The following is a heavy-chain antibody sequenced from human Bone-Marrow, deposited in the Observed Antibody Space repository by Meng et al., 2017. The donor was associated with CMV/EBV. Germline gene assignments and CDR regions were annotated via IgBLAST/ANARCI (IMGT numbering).Heavy chain of an antibody. J-gene: IGHJ4*02. Sequence: GESLKISCAASGFTFSSYWMHWVRQAPGKGLVWVSRINSDGSSTSYADSVKGRFTISRDNAKNSLYLQMNSLRAEDTAVYYCARSIAVAGTSDAYWGQGNLVNVSS. D-gene: IGHD6-19*01. V-gene: IGHV3-74*01. CDR2: INSDGSST. CDR3: ARSIAVAGTSDAY. CDR1: GFTFSSYW.